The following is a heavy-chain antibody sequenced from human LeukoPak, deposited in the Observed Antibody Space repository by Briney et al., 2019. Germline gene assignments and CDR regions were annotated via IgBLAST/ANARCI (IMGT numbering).Heavy chain of an antibody. CDR1: GFTVSSNY. J-gene: IGHJ4*02. CDR2: IYSGGST. Sequence: GGSLRLSCAASGFTVSSNYMSWVRLAPGKGPEWVSVIYSGGSTYYADSVKGRFTISRDNSKNTLYLQMNSLRAEDTAVYYCARLRKGGFADYFDYWGQGTLVTVSS. V-gene: IGHV3-53*01. CDR3: ARLRKGGFADYFDY.